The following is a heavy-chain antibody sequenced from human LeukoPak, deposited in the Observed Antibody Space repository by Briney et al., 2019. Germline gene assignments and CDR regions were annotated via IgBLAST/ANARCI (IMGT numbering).Heavy chain of an antibody. CDR3: AKDRGYYYYMDV. V-gene: IGHV3-30*02. Sequence: GGSLRLSCAASGFTFGSYGMHWVRQAPGKGLEWVTFIRSDGSNKYYADSVKGRFTISRDNSKNTLYLQMNSLRAEDTAVYYCAKDRGYYYYMDVWGKGTTVTVSS. J-gene: IGHJ6*03. CDR1: GFTFGSYG. CDR2: IRSDGSNK.